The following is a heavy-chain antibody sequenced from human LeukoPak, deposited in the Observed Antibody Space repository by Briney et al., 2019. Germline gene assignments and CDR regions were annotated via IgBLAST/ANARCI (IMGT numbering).Heavy chain of an antibody. V-gene: IGHV4-39*07. D-gene: IGHD1-26*01. CDR1: GGSITTNNYY. Sequence: SETLSLTCTVSGGSITTNNYYWGWIRQPPGKGLEWIGMISYSGSAYYNPSLKSRVTVSLDTSKNQFSLKLSSVTAADTAVYYCARSPRLGRYGYGPWELPVSYFDYWGQGTLVTVSS. J-gene: IGHJ4*02. CDR3: ARSPRLGRYGYGPWELPVSYFDY. CDR2: ISYSGSA.